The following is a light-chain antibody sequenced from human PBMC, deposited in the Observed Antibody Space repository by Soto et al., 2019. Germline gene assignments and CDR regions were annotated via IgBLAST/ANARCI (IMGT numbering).Light chain of an antibody. V-gene: IGKV3-20*01. Sequence: EIVLTQSPGTLSLSPGERATLSCRASQSVSSSYLAWYQQKPGQAPRLLIYGASSRATCIPDRFGGSGSGTDFTLTISRLEPEDFAVYYCQQYGSSPRFGQGTKLEIK. CDR2: GAS. CDR3: QQYGSSPR. CDR1: QSVSSSY. J-gene: IGKJ2*03.